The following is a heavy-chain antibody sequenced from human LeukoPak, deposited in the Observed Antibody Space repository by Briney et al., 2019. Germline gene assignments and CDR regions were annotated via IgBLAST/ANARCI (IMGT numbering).Heavy chain of an antibody. CDR2: INAGNGNT. Sequence: ASVKVSCKASGYTFTSYGISWVRQAPGQGLEWMGWINAGNGNTKYSQKFQGRVTITRDTSASTAYMELSSLRSEDTAVYYCARVRNSSGWYTHFDYWGQGTLVTVSS. D-gene: IGHD6-19*01. CDR1: GYTFTSYG. V-gene: IGHV1-3*01. CDR3: ARVRNSSGWYTHFDY. J-gene: IGHJ4*02.